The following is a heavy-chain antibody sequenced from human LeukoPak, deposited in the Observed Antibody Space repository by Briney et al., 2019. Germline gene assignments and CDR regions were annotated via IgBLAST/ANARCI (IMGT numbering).Heavy chain of an antibody. CDR3: ARDRPYDFWSGDFYGMDV. CDR2: ISAYNGNT. Sequence: WASVKVSCKASGYTFTSYGISWVRQAPGQGLEWMGWISAYNGNTNYAQKLQGRVTMTTDTSTSTAYMELRSLRSDDTAVYYCARDRPYDFWSGDFYGMDVWGQGTTVTVSS. CDR1: GYTFTSYG. V-gene: IGHV1-18*01. J-gene: IGHJ6*02. D-gene: IGHD3-3*01.